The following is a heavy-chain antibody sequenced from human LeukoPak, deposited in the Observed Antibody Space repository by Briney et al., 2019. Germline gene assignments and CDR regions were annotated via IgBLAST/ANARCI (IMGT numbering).Heavy chain of an antibody. D-gene: IGHD1-7*01. CDR3: ARVAGTSPYYMDV. V-gene: IGHV4-61*02. Sequence: SETLSLTCAVSGGSITSGSYYWSWIRQPAGEGLEWIGRIYTSGRTDYAPSLKSRVSISVDTSKNQFSLKLTSVTAADTAVYYCARVAGTSPYYMDVWGKGTTVTVSS. CDR1: GGSITSGSYY. CDR2: IYTSGRT. J-gene: IGHJ6*03.